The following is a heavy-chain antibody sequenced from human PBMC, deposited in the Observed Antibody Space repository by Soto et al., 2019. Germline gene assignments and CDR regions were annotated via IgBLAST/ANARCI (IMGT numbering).Heavy chain of an antibody. D-gene: IGHD3-10*01. CDR1: GFTFRSYG. CDR3: ARDGYHYALWSYDGAFDF. J-gene: IGHJ3*01. CDR2: IWYDGSNK. V-gene: IGHV3-33*01. Sequence: QVQLVESGGGVVQPGRSLTLSCAASGFTFRSYGMHWVRQAPGKGLEWMAVIWYDGSNKYYADSVKGRFTISRDNSKNTLYLQMNSLRAEDTAVYYCARDGYHYALWSYDGAFDFWGQWTMVTVSS.